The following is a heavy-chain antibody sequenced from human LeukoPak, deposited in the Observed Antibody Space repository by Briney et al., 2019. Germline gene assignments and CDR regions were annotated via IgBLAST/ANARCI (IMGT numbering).Heavy chain of an antibody. CDR3: GSGPVGTTVP. V-gene: IGHV3-23*01. CDR2: ISGSGSHA. CDR1: GFSFGSYA. D-gene: IGHD1-1*01. Sequence: GGSLRLSWAASGFSFGSYAMGWTRQAPGRGLEWVSAISGSGSHANYAESVKGRFTISRDNSKNTLYLQMHSLIAADTAVYYCGSGPVGTTVPWGQGTLVTVSS. J-gene: IGHJ5*02.